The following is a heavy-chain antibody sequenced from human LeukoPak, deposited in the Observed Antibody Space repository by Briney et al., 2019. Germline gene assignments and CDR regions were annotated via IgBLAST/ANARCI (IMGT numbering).Heavy chain of an antibody. V-gene: IGHV1-2*02. CDR1: GYTFTGYY. CDR3: ARDGGDGYNAYYFDY. D-gene: IGHD5-24*01. J-gene: IGHJ4*02. Sequence: ASVKVSCKASGYTFTGYYMHWVRQAPGQGLEWMGWINPNSGGTNYAQKFQGRVTMTRDTSISTAYMELSRLRSDDTAVYYCARDGGDGYNAYYFDYWGQGSLVTVSS. CDR2: INPNSGGT.